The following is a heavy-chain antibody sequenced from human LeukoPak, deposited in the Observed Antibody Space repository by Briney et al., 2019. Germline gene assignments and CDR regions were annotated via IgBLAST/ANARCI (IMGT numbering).Heavy chain of an antibody. CDR2: IIPIFGTA. Sequence: SVKVSCKASGGTFSSYAISWVRQAPGQGLKWMGGIIPIFGTANYAQKFQGRVTITADESTSTAYMELSSLRSEDTAVYYCARISDIVVVPAAMGYFDYWGQGTLVTVSS. D-gene: IGHD2-2*01. J-gene: IGHJ4*02. CDR1: GGTFSSYA. V-gene: IGHV1-69*13. CDR3: ARISDIVVVPAAMGYFDY.